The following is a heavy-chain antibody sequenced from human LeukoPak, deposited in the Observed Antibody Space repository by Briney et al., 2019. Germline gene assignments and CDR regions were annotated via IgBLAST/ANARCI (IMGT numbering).Heavy chain of an antibody. V-gene: IGHV3-48*04. J-gene: IGHJ4*02. CDR2: ISSSSSRI. CDR3: ARGGTASDY. D-gene: IGHD5-18*01. Sequence: GLDWVSSISSSSSRISYADSVKGRFTISRDNAKNTLYLQMNSLRAEDMAVYYCARGGTASDYWGQGTLVTVSS.